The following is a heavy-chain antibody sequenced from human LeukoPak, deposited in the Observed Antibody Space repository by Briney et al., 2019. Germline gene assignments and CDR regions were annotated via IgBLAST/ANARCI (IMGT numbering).Heavy chain of an antibody. V-gene: IGHV3-23*01. CDR2: ITGNGIST. CDR3: AKIAARDTGEGY. D-gene: IGHD6-6*01. J-gene: IGHJ4*02. CDR1: GFTFRNYA. Sequence: GGSLRLSCAASGFTFRNYAMTWVRQAPGKGLEWVSAITGNGISTYYADSVKGRFTISRDNPKNTLYLQMHSLRAEDTAIYYCAKIAARDTGEGYWGQGTLVTVSS.